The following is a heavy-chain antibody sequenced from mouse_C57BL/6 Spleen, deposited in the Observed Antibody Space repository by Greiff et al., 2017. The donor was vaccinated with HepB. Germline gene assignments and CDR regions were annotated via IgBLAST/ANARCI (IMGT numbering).Heavy chain of an antibody. CDR1: GFTFSDYG. V-gene: IGHV5-17*01. D-gene: IGHD2-4*01. J-gene: IGHJ3*01. CDR2: ISSGSSTI. CDR3: ARPGDYDVRAWFAY. Sequence: EVKLMESGGGLVKPGGSLKLSCAASGFTFSDYGMHWVRQAPAKGLEWVAYISSGSSTIYYAGTVKGRFTISRDNAKNTLFLQMTSLRSEDTAMYYCARPGDYDVRAWFAYWGQGTLVTVSA.